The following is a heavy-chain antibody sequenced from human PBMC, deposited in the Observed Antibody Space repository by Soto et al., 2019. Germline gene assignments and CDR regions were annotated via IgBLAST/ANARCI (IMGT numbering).Heavy chain of an antibody. CDR2: INPNGGVT. V-gene: IGHV1-2*02. J-gene: IGHJ6*03. Sequence: ASVKASCKTSGDSFNDYYIHWVRQAPGQGLEWMGWINPNGGVTKYAQKFRGRVTVTRDTSIRTVYMELSSLRSDDTAVYYCARESGGATATLDYYYFYMDVWGKGTTVTVSS. CDR1: GDSFNDYY. D-gene: IGHD5-12*01. CDR3: ARESGGATATLDYYYFYMDV.